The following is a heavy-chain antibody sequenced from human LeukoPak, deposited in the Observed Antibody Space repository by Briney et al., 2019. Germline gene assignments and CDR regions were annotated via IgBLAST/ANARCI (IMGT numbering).Heavy chain of an antibody. CDR2: IIPIFGTA. CDR3: ARANFLYCSSSTCLFDY. CDR1: GGTFSSYA. V-gene: IGHV1-69*06. D-gene: IGHD2-2*01. Sequence: SVKVSCKASGGTFSSYAISWVRQAPGQGLEWMGGIIPIFGTANYAQKFQGRVTITADKSTSTAYMELSSLRSEDTAVYYCARANFLYCSSSTCLFDYWGQGTLVTVSS. J-gene: IGHJ4*02.